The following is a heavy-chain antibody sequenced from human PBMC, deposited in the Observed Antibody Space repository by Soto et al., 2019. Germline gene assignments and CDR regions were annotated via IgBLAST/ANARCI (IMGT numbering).Heavy chain of an antibody. CDR3: ARESTSSCHDY. D-gene: IGHD6-13*01. Sequence: QVQLVQSGAEVKKPGASVKVSCKTSGYTFTSYGISWVRQAPGQGLEWMGWISAYNGNTKYAQKLQGRVTMTTDTSTSTADMELRSLRSDDTAVYYCARESTSSCHDYWGQGTLVTVSS. V-gene: IGHV1-18*01. J-gene: IGHJ4*02. CDR2: ISAYNGNT. CDR1: GYTFTSYG.